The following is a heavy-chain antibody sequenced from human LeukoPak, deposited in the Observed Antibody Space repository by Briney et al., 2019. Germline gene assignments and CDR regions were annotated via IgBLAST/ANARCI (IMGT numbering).Heavy chain of an antibody. V-gene: IGHV4-34*01. CDR3: ARGNLVYGMDV. Sequence: SETLSLTCAVYGGSFSGYYWTWIRQPPGKGLEWIGEINHSGSTNYNPSLKSRVTISVDRSKNQFSLKLSSVTAADTAVYYCARGNLVYGMDVWGQGTTVTVSS. CDR2: INHSGST. D-gene: IGHD6-6*01. CDR1: GGSFSGYY. J-gene: IGHJ6*02.